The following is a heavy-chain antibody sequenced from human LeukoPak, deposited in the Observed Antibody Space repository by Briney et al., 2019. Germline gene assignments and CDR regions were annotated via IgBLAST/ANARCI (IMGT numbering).Heavy chain of an antibody. D-gene: IGHD3-22*01. CDR2: IYHSGST. CDR3: ARDPHYDSSGYYYDN. Sequence: SETLSLTCTVSDYYISSGYYWGWIRQPPGKGLEWIGSIYHSGSTYYNPSLKSRVTISVDTSKNQFSLKLSSVTAADTAVYYCARDPHYDSSGYYYDNWGQGTLVTVSS. J-gene: IGHJ4*02. V-gene: IGHV4-38-2*02. CDR1: DYYISSGYY.